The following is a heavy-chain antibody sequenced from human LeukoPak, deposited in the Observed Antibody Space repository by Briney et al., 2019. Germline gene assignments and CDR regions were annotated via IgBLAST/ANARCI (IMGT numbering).Heavy chain of an antibody. V-gene: IGHV4-59*01. J-gene: IGHJ4*02. Sequence: SETLSLTCTVSGGSISSYYWSWIRQPPGKGLEWIGYIYYSGSTNYNPSLKSRVTISVDTSKNQFSLKLSSVTAADTAVYYCARAGYFDWTFDYWGQGTLITVSS. CDR3: ARAGYFDWTFDY. D-gene: IGHD3-9*01. CDR1: GGSISSYY. CDR2: IYYSGST.